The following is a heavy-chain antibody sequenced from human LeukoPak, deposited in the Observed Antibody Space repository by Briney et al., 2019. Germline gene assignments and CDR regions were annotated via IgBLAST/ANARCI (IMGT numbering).Heavy chain of an antibody. CDR1: GGSFSGYY. V-gene: IGHV4-34*01. J-gene: IGHJ4*02. D-gene: IGHD6-19*01. CDR3: ARDSGLGWSYFDY. CDR2: INHSGST. Sequence: SETLSLTCAVYGGSFSGYYWSWIRQPPGKGLEWIGEINHSGSTNYNPSLKSRVTTSVDTSKNQFTLKLRSVTAADTAVYYCARDSGLGWSYFDYWGQGTLVTVSS.